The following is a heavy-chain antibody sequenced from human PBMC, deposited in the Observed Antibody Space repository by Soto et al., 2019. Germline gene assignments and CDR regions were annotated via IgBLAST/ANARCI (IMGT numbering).Heavy chain of an antibody. V-gene: IGHV1-69*06. Sequence: SVKVSCKASGGTFSSYAISWVRQAPGQGLEWMGGIIPIFGTANYAQKFQGRVTITADKSTSTAYMELSSLRSEDTAVYYCARGYGDNYYYGMDVWRQGTTVTVAS. J-gene: IGHJ6*02. CDR1: GGTFSSYA. D-gene: IGHD4-17*01. CDR3: ARGYGDNYYYGMDV. CDR2: IIPIFGTA.